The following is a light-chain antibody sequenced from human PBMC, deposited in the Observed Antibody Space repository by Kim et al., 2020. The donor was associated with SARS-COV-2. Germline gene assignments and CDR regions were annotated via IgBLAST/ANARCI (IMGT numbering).Light chain of an antibody. Sequence: SYELTQSPSVSVSPGQTASITCSGDKLGDKYACWYQQKPGQSPVVVIYQDSKRPSGIPERFSGSNSGNTATLTISGTQAMDEADYYCQAWDSRVVFGGGTQLTVL. CDR2: QDS. CDR1: KLGDKY. V-gene: IGLV3-1*01. CDR3: QAWDSRVV. J-gene: IGLJ2*01.